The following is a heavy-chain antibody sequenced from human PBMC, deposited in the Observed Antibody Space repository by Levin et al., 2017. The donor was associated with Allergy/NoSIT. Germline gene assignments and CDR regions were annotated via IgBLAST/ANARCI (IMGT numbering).Heavy chain of an antibody. J-gene: IGHJ4*02. CDR2: IIPIFGTA. CDR3: ARAGNALITMGY. CDR1: GGTFSSYA. V-gene: IGHV1-69*01. D-gene: IGHD3-10*01. Sequence: KISCKASGGTFSSYAISWVRQAPGQGLEWMGGIIPIFGTANYAQKFQGRVTITADESTSTAYMELSSLRSEDTAVYYCARAGNALITMGYWGQGTLVTVSS.